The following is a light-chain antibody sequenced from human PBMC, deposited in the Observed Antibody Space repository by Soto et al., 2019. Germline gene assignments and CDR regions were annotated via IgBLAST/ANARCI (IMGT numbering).Light chain of an antibody. J-gene: IGKJ3*01. CDR2: DAS. Sequence: DIPMTQSPSSLSASVGDRVTITCQASQDISNYLNWYQQKPGKATKLLIYDASNLETGVPSRFSGSGSGTDFTFTISSLQPEDIATYYCQQYDNPFTFGPGTKVDIK. CDR3: QQYDNPFT. V-gene: IGKV1-33*01. CDR1: QDISNY.